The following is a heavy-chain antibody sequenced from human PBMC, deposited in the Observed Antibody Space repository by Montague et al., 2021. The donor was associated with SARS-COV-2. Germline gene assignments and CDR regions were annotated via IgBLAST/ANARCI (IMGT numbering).Heavy chain of an antibody. J-gene: IGHJ5*01. CDR1: GGSIRPYY. Sequence: SETLSLTCTVSGGSIRPYYWTWIRQPPGKGLEWIGYTYYTGNTQYKPSLKSRVTISVDTSKNQFSLNLKSVTAADTAVYYCARDRGRYFDSGSYNWLDSWGQGTLVTVSS. CDR2: TYYTGNT. D-gene: IGHD3-10*01. V-gene: IGHV4-59*01. CDR3: ARDRGRYFDSGSYNWLDS.